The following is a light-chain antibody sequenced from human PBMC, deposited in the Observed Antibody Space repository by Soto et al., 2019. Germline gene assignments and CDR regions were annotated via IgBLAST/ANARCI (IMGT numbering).Light chain of an antibody. Sequence: EIVLTPSPATLSLSPGERATLSCRASQSISSQLAWYQQKPGQAPRLLIFDSSNRATGVPVRFSGSGSGTVFTLTIGSLEPEDSAVYYCQQRKHWPPITFGQGTRLEI. J-gene: IGKJ5*01. V-gene: IGKV3-11*01. CDR2: DSS. CDR1: QSISSQ. CDR3: QQRKHWPPIT.